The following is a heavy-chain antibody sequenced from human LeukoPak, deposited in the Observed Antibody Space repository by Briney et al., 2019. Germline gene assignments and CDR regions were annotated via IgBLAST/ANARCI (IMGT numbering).Heavy chain of an antibody. J-gene: IGHJ6*03. CDR3: ARRFGAARDDYMDV. D-gene: IGHD3-16*01. CDR1: GFTFSTYW. Sequence: GGSLRLSCAASGFTFSTYWMSWVRRAPGKGLEWVANIRKDESVKHYVDSVKGRFTISRDNAKNLLYLQMNSLRVEDTAVYYCARRFGAARDDYMDVWGKGTTVTVSS. CDR2: IRKDESVK. V-gene: IGHV3-7*01.